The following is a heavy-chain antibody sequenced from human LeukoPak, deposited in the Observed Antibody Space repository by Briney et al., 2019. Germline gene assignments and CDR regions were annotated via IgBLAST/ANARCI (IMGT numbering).Heavy chain of an antibody. CDR1: GGSISSYY. Sequence: PSETLSLTCTVSGGSISSYYWSWIRQPPGKGLEWIGYIYYSGSTNYNPSLKSRVTISVDTSKNQFSLKLSSVTAADTAVYYCARDDMVVAALTGTSISGAFDLWGRGTLVTVSS. D-gene: IGHD2-15*01. J-gene: IGHJ2*01. CDR3: ARDDMVVAALTGTSISGAFDL. V-gene: IGHV4-59*01. CDR2: IYYSGST.